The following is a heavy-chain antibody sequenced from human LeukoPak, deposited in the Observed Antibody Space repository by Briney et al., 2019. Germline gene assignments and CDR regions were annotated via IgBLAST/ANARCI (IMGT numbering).Heavy chain of an antibody. J-gene: IGHJ5*02. CDR2: IYHTGST. CDR1: GYSISSGYY. Sequence: SETLSLTCTASGYSISSGYYWAWIRQPPGKRLEWTGNIYHTGSTYYNPSLKSRVTISVDTSKNQFYLKLSSVTAADTAVYYCARAYSSSWYFNWFDPWGQGTLVTVSS. D-gene: IGHD6-13*01. V-gene: IGHV4-38-2*02. CDR3: ARAYSSSWYFNWFDP.